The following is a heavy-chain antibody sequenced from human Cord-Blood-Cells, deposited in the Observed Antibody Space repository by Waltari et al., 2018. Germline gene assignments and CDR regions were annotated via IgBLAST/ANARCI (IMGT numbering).Heavy chain of an antibody. CDR3: ARVITGIDY. D-gene: IGHD1-20*01. CDR2: IRSSGRTI. V-gene: IGHV3-48*03. J-gene: IGHJ4*02. CDR1: GFTFSSYE. Sequence: EVQLVESGGGLVQPGGSLRLSCAASGFTFSSYEMKWVGQAPGKGWEWGSYIRSSGRTIYYADTVKGRFTITRDNAKNSLYLQMNSLRAEDTAVYYCARVITGIDYWGQGTLVTVSS.